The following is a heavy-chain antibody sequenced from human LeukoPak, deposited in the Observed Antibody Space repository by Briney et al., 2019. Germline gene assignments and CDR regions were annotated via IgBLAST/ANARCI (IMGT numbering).Heavy chain of an antibody. CDR1: GFTFSNYW. CDR2: ISGSGGST. D-gene: IGHD3-22*01. V-gene: IGHV3-23*01. CDR3: AKDGRYYYDSSGQAFDI. Sequence: GGSLRLSCAASGFTFSNYWMSWVRQAPGKGLEWVSVISGSGGSTYYAASVKGRFTISRDNSKNTLYLQMNSLRAEDTAVYYCAKDGRYYYDSSGQAFDIWGQGTMVTVSS. J-gene: IGHJ3*02.